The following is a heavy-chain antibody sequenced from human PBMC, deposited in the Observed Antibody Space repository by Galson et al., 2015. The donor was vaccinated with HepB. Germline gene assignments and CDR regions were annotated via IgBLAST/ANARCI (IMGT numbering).Heavy chain of an antibody. J-gene: IGHJ5*02. CDR2: IYYSGST. D-gene: IGHD3-22*01. Sequence: LSLTCTVSGDTISSSTYYWGWIRQPPGKGLEFIGYIYYSGSTYYNPSLKSRVTISVDTSKNQFSLKLSSVTAADTAVYYCARYYYDSSGYYLIDYGLTPGWFDPWGQGTLVTVSS. CDR1: GDTISSSTYY. CDR3: ARYYYDSSGYYLIDYGLTPGWFDP. V-gene: IGHV4-31*03.